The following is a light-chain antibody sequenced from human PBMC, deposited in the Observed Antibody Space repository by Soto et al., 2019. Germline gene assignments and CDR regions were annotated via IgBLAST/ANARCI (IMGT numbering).Light chain of an antibody. CDR1: QSVGSNY. J-gene: IGKJ1*01. CDR3: QQYGSSPRT. Sequence: EIVLTQSPGTLSLSPGERATLSCRASQSVGSNYLAWYQQKPGQAPRLLIYGASSRATAIPDRFSGSGSGTDFTLTISRLEPEDFAVYYCQQYGSSPRTFGQGTKVDIK. V-gene: IGKV3-20*01. CDR2: GAS.